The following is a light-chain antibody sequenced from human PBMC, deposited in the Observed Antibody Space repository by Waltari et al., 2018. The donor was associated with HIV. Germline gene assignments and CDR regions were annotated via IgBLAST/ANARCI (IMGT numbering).Light chain of an antibody. Sequence: QSVLTQPPSASGTSGQRVTISCSGSSSNIGSNYVYWYQQLPETAPKLLIYRNNPRPSGVPDRFSGSKSGTSASLAISGLRSEDEADYYCAAWDDSLSGRYVFGTGTKVTVL. J-gene: IGLJ1*01. CDR2: RNN. V-gene: IGLV1-47*01. CDR1: SSNIGSNY. CDR3: AAWDDSLSGRYV.